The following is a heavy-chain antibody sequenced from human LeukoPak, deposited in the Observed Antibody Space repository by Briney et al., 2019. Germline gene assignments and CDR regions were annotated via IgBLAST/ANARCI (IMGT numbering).Heavy chain of an antibody. CDR1: GGSISSSSYY. CDR3: ARRTRKNWIQLWSNWFDP. Sequence: SETLSLTCTVSGGSISSSSYYWGWIRQPPGKGLEWIGSIYYSGSTYYNPSLKSRVTISVDTSKNRFSLKLSSVTAADTAVYYCARRTRKNWIQLWSNWFDPWGQGTLVTVSS. D-gene: IGHD5-18*01. V-gene: IGHV4-39*07. J-gene: IGHJ5*02. CDR2: IYYSGST.